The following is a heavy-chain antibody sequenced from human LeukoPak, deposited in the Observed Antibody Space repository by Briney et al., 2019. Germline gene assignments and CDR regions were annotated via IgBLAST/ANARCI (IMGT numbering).Heavy chain of an antibody. CDR2: ISSSSSYI. CDR1: GFPFGGYG. V-gene: IGHV3-21*01. J-gene: IGHJ3*02. Sequence: GGSLGLPGEASGFPFGGYGITGAARPRGRGWEGVPSISSSSSYIYYADSVKGRFTISRDNAKNSLYLQMNSLRAEDTAVYYCARTKQWLDDAFDIWGQGTMVTVSS. D-gene: IGHD6-19*01. CDR3: ARTKQWLDDAFDI.